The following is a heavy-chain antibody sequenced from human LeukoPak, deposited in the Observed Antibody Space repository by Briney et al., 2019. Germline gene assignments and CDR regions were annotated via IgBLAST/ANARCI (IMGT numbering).Heavy chain of an antibody. V-gene: IGHV3-23*01. D-gene: IGHD2/OR15-2a*01. CDR2: ISASENTT. J-gene: IGHJ4*02. CDR3: AKKYSYFDS. Sequence: GGSLRLSCTGSGFTFRIYAMSWVRHAPGKGLEWVSSISASENTTFYADSVKGRFTISRDNSKNTLYLQMNSLRADDTAVYYWAKKYSYFDSWGQGTLVTVSS. CDR1: GFTFRIYA.